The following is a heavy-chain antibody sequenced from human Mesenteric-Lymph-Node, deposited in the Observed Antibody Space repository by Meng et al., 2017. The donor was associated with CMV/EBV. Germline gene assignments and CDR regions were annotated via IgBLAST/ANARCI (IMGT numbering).Heavy chain of an antibody. J-gene: IGHJ5*02. Sequence: GGSLRLSCAASGFTVSSNYMSWVRQAPGKGLEWVSLIYSGGSTYYADSVKGRFTISRDNSKNTLYLQMNSLRAEDTAVYYCTRSDIVGALGLDPWGQGTLVTVSS. CDR2: IYSGGST. V-gene: IGHV3-53*01. CDR1: GFTVSSNY. CDR3: TRSDIVGALGLDP. D-gene: IGHD1-26*01.